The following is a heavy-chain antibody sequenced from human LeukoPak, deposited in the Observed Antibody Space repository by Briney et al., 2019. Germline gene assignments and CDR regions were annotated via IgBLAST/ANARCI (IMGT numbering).Heavy chain of an antibody. CDR3: ARGRFLWFGELKFYYYGMDV. D-gene: IGHD3-10*01. J-gene: IGHJ6*02. Sequence: SETLSLTCAVYGASFSDYYWRWIRQPPGKGLEWIGEINHSGSTNYNPSLKSRVTISVDTSKNQFSLKLSSVTAADTAVYYCARGRFLWFGELKFYYYGMDVWGQGTTVTVSS. CDR1: GASFSDYY. V-gene: IGHV4-34*01. CDR2: INHSGST.